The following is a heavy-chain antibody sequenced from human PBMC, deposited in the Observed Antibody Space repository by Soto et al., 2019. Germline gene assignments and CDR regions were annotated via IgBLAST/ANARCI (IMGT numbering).Heavy chain of an antibody. D-gene: IGHD2-21*01. CDR1: GYSISSSNW. Sequence: SETLSLTCAVSGYSISSSNWWGWIRQPPGKGLEWIGYIYYSGTTYYNPSLKSRVTVSLDTSKNQFSLKLSSVTAADTAVYYCARHAEVNLWVSFDCWGQGTLVTVPQ. CDR2: IYYSGTT. J-gene: IGHJ4*02. CDR3: ARHAEVNLWVSFDC. V-gene: IGHV4-28*01.